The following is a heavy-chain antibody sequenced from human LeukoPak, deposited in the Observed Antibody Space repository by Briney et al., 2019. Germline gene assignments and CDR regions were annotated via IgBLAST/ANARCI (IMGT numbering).Heavy chain of an antibody. CDR1: GFIFSGFA. V-gene: IGHV3-23*01. J-gene: IGHJ4*02. CDR3: AKPNTYYYDSSGYYYFDY. CDR2: TSGGGDKT. Sequence: GGSLRLSCAASGFIFSGFAMSWVRQAPGKGLEWVSTTSGGGDKTYYADSVKGRFTISRDNSKNTLYLQMNSLRAEDTAVYYCAKPNTYYYDSSGYYYFDYWGQGTLVTVSS. D-gene: IGHD3-22*01.